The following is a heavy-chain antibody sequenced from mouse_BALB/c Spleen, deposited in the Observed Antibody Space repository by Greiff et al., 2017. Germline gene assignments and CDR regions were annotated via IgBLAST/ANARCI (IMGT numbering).Heavy chain of an antibody. D-gene: IGHD2-13*01. V-gene: IGHV1S41*01. Sequence: DLVKPGASVKLSCKAFGYTFTSHWINWIKQRPGQGLEWIGRIVPGSGCTYYNEMFKGKATLTVDTSYSTAYIQLSSLSSEESAVYCCARDDCWGYWGQGTTLTVSS. CDR3: ARDDCWGY. CDR2: IVPGSGCT. J-gene: IGHJ2*01. CDR1: GYTFTSHW.